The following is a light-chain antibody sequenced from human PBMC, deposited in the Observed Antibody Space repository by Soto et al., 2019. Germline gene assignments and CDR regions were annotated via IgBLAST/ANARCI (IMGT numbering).Light chain of an antibody. V-gene: IGKV4-1*01. CDR1: QSVLYSSDNKNY. CDR2: WAS. J-gene: IGKJ4*01. CDR3: QQYYTTALT. Sequence: IVMTQSPDSLSVSLVERATINCKSSQSVLYSSDNKNYLAWYQQKPGQPPKLLIFWASTRESGVPDRFSGSGSGTDFTLTISSLQAEDVAVYYCQQYYTTALTFGGGTKVDIK.